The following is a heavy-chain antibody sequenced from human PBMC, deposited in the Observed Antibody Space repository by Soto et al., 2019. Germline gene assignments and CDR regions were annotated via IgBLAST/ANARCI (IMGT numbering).Heavy chain of an antibody. CDR3: ARIQGSDCGGDCSAPDNWFDP. CDR1: GFSLSNARMG. Sequence: QVTLKESGPVLVKPTETLTLTCTVSGFSLSNARMGVSWIRQPPGKALEWLAHIFSNDEKSYSTSLKSRLTIPKDTSKSQVVLTMTNMDPVDTATYYCARIQGSDCGGDCSAPDNWFDPWGQGTLVTVSS. D-gene: IGHD2-21*02. V-gene: IGHV2-26*01. CDR2: IFSNDEK. J-gene: IGHJ5*02.